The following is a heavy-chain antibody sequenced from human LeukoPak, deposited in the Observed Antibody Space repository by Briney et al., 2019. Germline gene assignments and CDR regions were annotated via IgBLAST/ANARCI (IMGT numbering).Heavy chain of an antibody. CDR3: ARARYCSSTSCYDYYYYGMDV. CDR2: ISAYNGNT. Sequence: ASVKVSCKASGYTFTSYGISWVRQAPGQGLEWMGWISAYNGNTNYAQKLQGRVTMTTDTSTSTAYMELRSLSSDDTAVYYCARARYCSSTSCYDYYYYGMDVWGQGTTVTVSS. V-gene: IGHV1-18*01. CDR1: GYTFTSYG. J-gene: IGHJ6*02. D-gene: IGHD2-2*01.